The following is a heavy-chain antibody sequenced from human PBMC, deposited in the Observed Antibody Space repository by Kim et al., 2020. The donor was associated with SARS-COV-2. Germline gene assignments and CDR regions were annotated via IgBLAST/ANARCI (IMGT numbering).Heavy chain of an antibody. CDR1: GGSISSYY. J-gene: IGHJ5*02. Sequence: SETLSLTCTVSGGSISSYYWSWIRQPPGKGLEWIGYIYYSGSTNYNPSLKSRVTISVDTSKNQFSLKLSSVTAADTAVYYCARFMPAAMGAEPWGQGTLVTVSS. CDR2: IYYSGST. D-gene: IGHD2-2*01. CDR3: ARFMPAAMGAEP. V-gene: IGHV4-59*13.